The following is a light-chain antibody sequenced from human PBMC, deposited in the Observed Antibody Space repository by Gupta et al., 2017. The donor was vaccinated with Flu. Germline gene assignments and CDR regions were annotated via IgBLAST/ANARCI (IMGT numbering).Light chain of an antibody. V-gene: IGLV1-47*01. J-gene: IGLJ2*01. CDR1: SANIERSW. Sequence: VTISCSGSSANIERSWGYWYQHLPGTAPKLLMERNEQRPSGVPDRFSGSKSGTSASLAISGLRSENEADDDGVAWDRSLSAALCGGVTKLTV. CDR3: VAWDRSLSAAL. CDR2: RNE.